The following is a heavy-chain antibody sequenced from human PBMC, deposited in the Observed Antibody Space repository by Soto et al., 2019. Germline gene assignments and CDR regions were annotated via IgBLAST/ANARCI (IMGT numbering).Heavy chain of an antibody. CDR3: ATSGHRGNTGSFSI. Sequence: ASVKVSCKASGYIFTDYYIHWVRQAPGQGLEWMAWINPTSGGTNSARKFRGRVTMTTDTSTSTAHLELNGLTSDDTAVYFCATSGHRGNTGSFSIWGQGTKVTVSS. D-gene: IGHD5-12*01. CDR1: GYIFTDYY. V-gene: IGHV1-2*07. J-gene: IGHJ3*02. CDR2: INPTSGGT.